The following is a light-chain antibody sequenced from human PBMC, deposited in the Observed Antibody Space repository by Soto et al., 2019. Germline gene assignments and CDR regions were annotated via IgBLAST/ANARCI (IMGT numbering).Light chain of an antibody. CDR1: SEDVGGYNY. V-gene: IGLV2-14*01. Sequence: ALTQPASVSGSPGQSITISCSGTSEDVGGYNYVSWYQHHPGKAPKLMICEVTNRPSGLSNRFSGSKSGSTASLTISGLQAEDEADYYCSSYTSSNTLVFGTGTKVTVL. J-gene: IGLJ1*01. CDR3: SSYTSSNTLV. CDR2: EVT.